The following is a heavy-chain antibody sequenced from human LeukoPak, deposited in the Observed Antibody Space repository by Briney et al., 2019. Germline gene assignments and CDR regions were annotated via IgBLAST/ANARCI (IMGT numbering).Heavy chain of an antibody. V-gene: IGHV1-69*04. Sequence: GASVKVSCKASGGTFSSYAISWVRQAPGQGLEWMGRIIPILGIANYAQKFQGRVTITADKSTSTAYMELSSLRSEVTAVYYCARSSPSMVRGVIDYWGQGTLVTVSS. CDR1: GGTFSSYA. CDR3: ARSSPSMVRGVIDY. J-gene: IGHJ4*02. D-gene: IGHD3-10*01. CDR2: IIPILGIA.